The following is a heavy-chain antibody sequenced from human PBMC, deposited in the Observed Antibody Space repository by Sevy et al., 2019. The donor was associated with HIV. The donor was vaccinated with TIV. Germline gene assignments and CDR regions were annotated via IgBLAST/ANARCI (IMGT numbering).Heavy chain of an antibody. J-gene: IGHJ3*02. CDR1: GYTFTSYD. CDR3: ALYYDFWGGYNNAFDI. D-gene: IGHD3-3*01. CDR2: MNPNSGNT. V-gene: IGHV1-8*01. Sequence: ASVKVSCKASGYTFTSYDINWVRQATGQGLEWMGWMNPNSGNTGYAQKFQGRVTMTRNNSISTAYMELSSLRSEDTAVDYCALYYDFWGGYNNAFDIWGQGTMVTVSS.